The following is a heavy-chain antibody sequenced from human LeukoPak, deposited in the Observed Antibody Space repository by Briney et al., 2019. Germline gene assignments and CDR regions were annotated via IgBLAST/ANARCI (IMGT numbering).Heavy chain of an antibody. CDR1: GYTFSVYY. CDR2: INPNSGGT. D-gene: IGHD2-2*02. Sequence: ASVKVSCKASGYTFSVYYMHWVRQAPGQGLEWMGWINPNSGGTNYAQKFQGRVTMTRDTSISTAYMELSRLGSDDTAVYYCAREDCSSTSCYTKAFDIWGQGTMVTVSS. CDR3: AREDCSSTSCYTKAFDI. V-gene: IGHV1-2*02. J-gene: IGHJ3*02.